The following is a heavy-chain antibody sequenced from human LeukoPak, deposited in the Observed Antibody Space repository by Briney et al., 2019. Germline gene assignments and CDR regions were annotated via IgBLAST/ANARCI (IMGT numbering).Heavy chain of an antibody. D-gene: IGHD6-19*01. J-gene: IGHJ4*02. V-gene: IGHV4-39*01. CDR1: GVSISGGDYH. CDR2: INSSGST. CDR3: ARHAVVLEQWPSHFYF. Sequence: SETLSLTCTVSGVSISGGDYHWGCIRQPPGKGLDWIATINSSGSTYYSPSLKRRVTISLDTSMNQFSRTLYSVTAADTAVYYWARHAVVLEQWPSHFYFWGQGAPVSVSS.